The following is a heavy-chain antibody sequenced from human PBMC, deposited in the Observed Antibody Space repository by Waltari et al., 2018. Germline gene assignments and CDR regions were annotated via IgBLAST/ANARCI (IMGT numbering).Heavy chain of an antibody. Sequence: EVQLLESGGGLVQPGGSLRLSCAASGFTFSSYAMSWVRQAPGKGLEWVSGISGSGGRTYYSDSVKGRFTISRDNSKNTRYLQRNSLRAEDTAVYYCAKGWSIVVVPAATDYWGQGTLVTVSS. CDR2: ISGSGGRT. D-gene: IGHD2-2*01. V-gene: IGHV3-23*01. J-gene: IGHJ4*02. CDR3: AKGWSIVVVPAATDY. CDR1: GFTFSSYA.